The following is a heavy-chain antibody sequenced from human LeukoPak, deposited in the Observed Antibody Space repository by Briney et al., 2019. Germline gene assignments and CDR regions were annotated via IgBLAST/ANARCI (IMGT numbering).Heavy chain of an antibody. Sequence: GGSLRLSCAASGFTFSSYGMHWVRQAPGKGLEWVAFIRYDGSNKYYADSVKGRFTISRDNSKNTLYLQMNSLRAEYTAVYYCAKDRVIVGATIFDYWGQGTLVTVSS. J-gene: IGHJ4*02. CDR2: IRYDGSNK. V-gene: IGHV3-30*02. CDR3: AKDRVIVGATIFDY. CDR1: GFTFSSYG. D-gene: IGHD1-26*01.